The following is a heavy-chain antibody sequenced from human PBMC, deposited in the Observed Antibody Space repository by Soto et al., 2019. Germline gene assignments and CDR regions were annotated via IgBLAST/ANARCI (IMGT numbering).Heavy chain of an antibody. D-gene: IGHD3-22*01. CDR3: AKEEEKYYYDGPGAFDI. CDR2: ISYDGSNK. Sequence: GGSLRLSCAASGFTFISYGMNWVLQAPGKGLEWVAVISYDGSNKYYADSVKGRFTISRDNSKNTLYLQMNSLRAEDTAVYYCAKEEEKYYYDGPGAFDIWGQGTMVTVSS. V-gene: IGHV3-30*18. CDR1: GFTFISYG. J-gene: IGHJ3*02.